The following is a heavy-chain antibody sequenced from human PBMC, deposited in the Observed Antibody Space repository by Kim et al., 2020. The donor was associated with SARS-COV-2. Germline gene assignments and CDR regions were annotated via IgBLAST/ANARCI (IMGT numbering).Heavy chain of an antibody. CDR3: ARDLSSSWYVGDYYGMDV. V-gene: IGHV3-11*04. J-gene: IGHJ6*02. CDR1: GFTFSDYY. D-gene: IGHD6-13*01. Sequence: GGSLRLSCAASGFTFSDYYMSWIRQAPGKGLEWVSYISSSGSTIYYADSVKGRFTISRDNAKNSLYLQMNSLRAEDTAVYYCARDLSSSWYVGDYYGMDVWGQGTTVTVSS. CDR2: ISSSGSTI.